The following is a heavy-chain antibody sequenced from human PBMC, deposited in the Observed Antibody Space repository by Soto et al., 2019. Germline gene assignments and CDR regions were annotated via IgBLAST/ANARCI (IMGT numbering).Heavy chain of an antibody. CDR1: GGSISSYY. Sequence: SENLSLTCTYYGGSISSYYWSWIRQPPGKGLAGIGYIYYSGSTNYNPSLKSRVTISVDTSKNQFSLKLSSVTAADTAVYYCARGLGVPAAVYYYGMDVWGQGTTVTVSS. V-gene: IGHV4-59*01. D-gene: IGHD2-2*01. J-gene: IGHJ6*02. CDR3: ARGLGVPAAVYYYGMDV. CDR2: IYYSGST.